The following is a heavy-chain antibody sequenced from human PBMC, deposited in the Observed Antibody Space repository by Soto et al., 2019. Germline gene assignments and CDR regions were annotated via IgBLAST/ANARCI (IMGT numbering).Heavy chain of an antibody. D-gene: IGHD1-1*01. CDR2: IWHDGKNK. J-gene: IGHJ4*02. CDR1: GFTFSSYG. Sequence: QVQVVESGGGVVQPGRSLRLSCAASGFTFSSYGMHWVRQAPGKGLEWVAVIWHDGKNKYYADSVKGRFTISRDNSKNTLYLQMNSLRAEDTGVYYCARDPGHDEAIDYWGQGTLVTVSS. V-gene: IGHV3-33*01. CDR3: ARDPGHDEAIDY.